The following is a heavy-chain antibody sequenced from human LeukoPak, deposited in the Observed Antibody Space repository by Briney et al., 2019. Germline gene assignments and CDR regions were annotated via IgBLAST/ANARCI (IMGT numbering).Heavy chain of an antibody. V-gene: IGHV1-46*01. Sequence: ASVKVSCKSSGYTFTGYYMHWVRQPPGQGLEWMGIINPSGGSTSYAQKFQGRVTMTRDMSTSTVYMELSSLRSEDKAVYCCARGLGVVAATMSFDYWGQGTLVTVSS. CDR3: ARGLGVVAATMSFDY. CDR1: GYTFTGYY. CDR2: INPSGGST. D-gene: IGHD2-15*01. J-gene: IGHJ4*02.